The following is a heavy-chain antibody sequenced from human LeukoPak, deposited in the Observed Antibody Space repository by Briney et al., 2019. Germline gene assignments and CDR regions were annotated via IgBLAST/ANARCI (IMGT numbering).Heavy chain of an antibody. Sequence: SETLSLTCTVSGGSISSYYWSWIRQPPGKGLEWIGYIYYSGSTYYNPSLKSRVTISVDTSKNQFSLKLSSVTAADTAVYYCARPNDNSGYYPFDYWGQGTLVTVSS. D-gene: IGHD3-22*01. V-gene: IGHV4-59*12. CDR2: IYYSGST. CDR3: ARPNDNSGYYPFDY. J-gene: IGHJ4*02. CDR1: GGSISSYY.